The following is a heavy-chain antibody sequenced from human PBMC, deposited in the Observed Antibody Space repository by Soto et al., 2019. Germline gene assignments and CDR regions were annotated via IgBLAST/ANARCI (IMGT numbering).Heavy chain of an antibody. CDR1: GYTFTSYD. Sequence: AASVKVSCKASGYTFTSYDINWVRQATGQGLEWMGWMNPNSGNTGYAQKFQGRVTMTRNTSISTAYMELSSLRSEDTAVYYCARGQLSSWYYFDYWGQGTLVTVSS. CDR3: ARGQLSSWYYFDY. V-gene: IGHV1-8*01. D-gene: IGHD6-13*01. CDR2: MNPNSGNT. J-gene: IGHJ4*02.